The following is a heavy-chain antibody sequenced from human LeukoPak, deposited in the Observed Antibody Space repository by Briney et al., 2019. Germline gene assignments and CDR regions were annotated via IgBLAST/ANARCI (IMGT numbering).Heavy chain of an antibody. CDR2: IYGGGDT. J-gene: IGHJ6*02. Sequence: GGSLRLSCEASGFTVSNNYMTWVRQAPGKGLEWVSTIYGGGDTYYEDSVKGRFTVSRDNSRNTLHLQLNSLRVEDTAQYYCAREGPYYGMDVWGQGTTVTVS. V-gene: IGHV3-53*01. D-gene: IGHD2-21*01. CDR1: GFTVSNNY. CDR3: AREGPYYGMDV.